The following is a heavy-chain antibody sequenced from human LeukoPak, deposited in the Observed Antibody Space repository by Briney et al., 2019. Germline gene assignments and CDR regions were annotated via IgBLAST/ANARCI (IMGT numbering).Heavy chain of an antibody. CDR1: GYTFTSYG. CDR3: ARVPWIQLWYFDY. Sequence: ASVKVSCKASGYTFTSYGISWGRQAPGQGREWMGWISADNGNTNYAQKLQGRVTMTTDTSTSTAYMELRSLRSDDTVVYYCARVPWIQLWYFDYWGQGTLVPVSS. J-gene: IGHJ4*02. V-gene: IGHV1-18*01. CDR2: ISADNGNT. D-gene: IGHD5-18*01.